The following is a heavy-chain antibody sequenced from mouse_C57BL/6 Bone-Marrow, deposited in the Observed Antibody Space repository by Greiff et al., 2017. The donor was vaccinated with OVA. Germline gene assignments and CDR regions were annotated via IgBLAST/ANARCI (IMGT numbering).Heavy chain of an antibody. CDR2: INPSSGYT. D-gene: IGHD4-1*01. CDR1: GYTFTSYW. V-gene: IGHV1-7*01. J-gene: IGHJ2*01. Sequence: VQLQQSGAELAKPGASVKLSCKASGYTFTSYWMHWVKQRPGQGLEWIGYINPSSGYTKYNPKFQDKATLTADKSSSTAYMQLSSLTYEDSAVYYCARLENWDGLDYWGQGTTLTVSS. CDR3: ARLENWDGLDY.